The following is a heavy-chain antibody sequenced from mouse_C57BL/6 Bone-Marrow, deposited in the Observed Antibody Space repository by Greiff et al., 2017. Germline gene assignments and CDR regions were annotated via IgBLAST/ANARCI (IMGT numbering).Heavy chain of an antibody. CDR1: GYTFTSYW. Sequence: QVQLQQPGAELVKPGASVKLSCKASGYTFTSYWMHWVKQRPGQGLEWIGMIHPNSGSTNYNEKFKSKATLPVDKYSSTAYMQLSSLTYEDSAVYYCASPFLFDYWGQGTTLTVSS. CDR2: IHPNSGST. CDR3: ASPFLFDY. V-gene: IGHV1-64*01. J-gene: IGHJ2*01.